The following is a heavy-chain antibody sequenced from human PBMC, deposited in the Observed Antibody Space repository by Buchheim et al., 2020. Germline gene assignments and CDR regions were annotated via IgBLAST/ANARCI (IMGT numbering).Heavy chain of an antibody. CDR2: IKQDGSEI. CDR3: VRGRGWTLDY. Sequence: EVQLVESGGGLVQPGGSLRLSCAGSGFIFSNSWMHWVRQAPGKGLEWVADIKQDGSEIHYVDSVKGRCTISRDNAKTSLYLQVSSLRAEDTAIYYCVRGRGWTLDYWGQGIL. V-gene: IGHV3-7*01. D-gene: IGHD6-19*01. CDR1: GFIFSNSW. J-gene: IGHJ4*02.